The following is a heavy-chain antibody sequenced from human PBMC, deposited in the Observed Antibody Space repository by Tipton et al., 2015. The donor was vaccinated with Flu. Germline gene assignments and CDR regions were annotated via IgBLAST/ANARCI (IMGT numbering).Heavy chain of an antibody. CDR2: IHGSGVR. V-gene: IGHV4-38-2*02. Sequence: GLVKPSETLSLTCDVFGYSISSGYDWGWMRQSPGKGLEWIGSIHGSGVRYYNPSLQSRITMSVDTSTNQFSLNLTSVTAADTAVYYCMRDGQYAGSKRAPDFWGQGTLVTVSS. CDR3: MRDGQYAGSKRAPDF. J-gene: IGHJ4*02. CDR1: GYSISSGYD. D-gene: IGHD2-8*01.